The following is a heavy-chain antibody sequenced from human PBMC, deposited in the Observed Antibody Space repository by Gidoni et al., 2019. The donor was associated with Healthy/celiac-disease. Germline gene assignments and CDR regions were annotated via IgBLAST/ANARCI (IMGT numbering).Heavy chain of an antibody. D-gene: IGHD5-18*01. CDR2: IIPIFGTA. J-gene: IGHJ3*02. CDR1: GGTFSSYA. V-gene: IGHV1-69*06. Sequence: QVQLVQSGAEVKKPGSSVKVSCKASGGTFSSYAISWVRQAPGQGLEWMGGIIPIFGTANYAQKFQGRVTITADKSTSTAYMELSSLRSEDTAVYYCARDREYSYGPEPHAFDIWGQGTMVTVSS. CDR3: ARDREYSYGPEPHAFDI.